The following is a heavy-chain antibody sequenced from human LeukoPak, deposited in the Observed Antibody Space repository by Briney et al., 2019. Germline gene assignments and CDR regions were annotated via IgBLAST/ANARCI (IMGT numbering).Heavy chain of an antibody. CDR1: GYTFTSYG. V-gene: IGHV1-2*02. CDR2: MNPNNGDT. CDR3: ARAKNWGYDY. D-gene: IGHD3-16*01. J-gene: IGHJ4*02. Sequence: GASVKVSCKASGYTFTSYGISWVRQAPGQGLEWMGWMNPNNGDTNYGQKFQGRVSMTRDTSIRTAYMELRRLRLDDTAVYFCARAKNWGYDYWGQGTLVTVSS.